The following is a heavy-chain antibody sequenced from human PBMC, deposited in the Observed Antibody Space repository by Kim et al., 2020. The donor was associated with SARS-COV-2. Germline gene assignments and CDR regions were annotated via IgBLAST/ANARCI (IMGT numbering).Heavy chain of an antibody. V-gene: IGHV3-48*03. CDR3: ARGSGNRDWFDP. CDR2: ISAGGGSI. J-gene: IGHJ5*02. CDR1: GFMFSIYE. Sequence: GGSLRLSCAASGFMFSIYEMSWVRQAPGKGLEWVSYISAGGGSIYYADSVKGRFNISRDNAKNSLYLQMNSLRADDTAMYYCARGSGNRDWFDPWGQGTLVTVSS.